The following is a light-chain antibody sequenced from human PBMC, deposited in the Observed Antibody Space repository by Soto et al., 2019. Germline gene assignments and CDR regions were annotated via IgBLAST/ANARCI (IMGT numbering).Light chain of an antibody. Sequence: EIVLTQSPGSLSLSPGERATLSCRASQSVISSFLAWYQQKPGQAPRLLIYDASNRATGIPARFSGSGSGTDFTLTISSLEPEDFAVYYCQQRSNWPITFGQGTRLEIK. CDR2: DAS. J-gene: IGKJ5*01. V-gene: IGKV3D-20*02. CDR3: QQRSNWPIT. CDR1: QSVISSF.